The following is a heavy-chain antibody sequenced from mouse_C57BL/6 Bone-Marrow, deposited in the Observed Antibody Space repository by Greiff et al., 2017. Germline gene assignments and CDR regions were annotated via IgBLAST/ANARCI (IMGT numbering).Heavy chain of an antibody. CDR3: TTRITTVVAPFDY. D-gene: IGHD1-1*01. CDR1: GFNIKDDY. CDR2: IDPENGDT. V-gene: IGHV14-4*01. J-gene: IGHJ2*01. Sequence: EVQRVESGAELVRPGASVKLSCTASGFNIKDDYMHWVKQRPEQGLEWIGWIDPENGDTEYASKFQGKATIPADTSSNTAYLQLSSLTSEDTAVYYCTTRITTVVAPFDYWGQGTTLTVSS.